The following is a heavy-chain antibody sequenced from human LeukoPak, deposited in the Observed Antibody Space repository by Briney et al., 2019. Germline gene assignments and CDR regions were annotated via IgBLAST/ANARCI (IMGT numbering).Heavy chain of an antibody. CDR2: ISSSGSTI. J-gene: IGHJ4*02. V-gene: IGHV3-11*01. D-gene: IGHD5-12*01. CDR1: GFTFSDYY. Sequence: GGSLRLSCAASGFTFSDYYMSWIRQAPGKGLEWVSYISSSGSTIYYADSVKGRFTISRDNAKNSLYLQMNSLRAEDTAVYYCARDRASSTRGYSGYDYYFDYWGQGTLVTVSS. CDR3: ARDRASSTRGYSGYDYYFDY.